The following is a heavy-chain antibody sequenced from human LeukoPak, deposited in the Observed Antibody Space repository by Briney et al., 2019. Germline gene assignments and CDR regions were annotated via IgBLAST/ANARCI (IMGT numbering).Heavy chain of an antibody. CDR1: GYSISSGYY. V-gene: IGHV4-38-2*02. CDR3: ARGDGYTYSLDY. D-gene: IGHD5-24*01. J-gene: IGHJ4*02. CDR2: IYHSGST. Sequence: SETLSLTCTVSGYSISSGYYWGWIRQPPGKGLEWIGSIYHSGSTYYNPSLESRVTMSLDTSKTQFSLKVSSVTAADTAVYYCARGDGYTYSLDYWGQGTLVTVSS.